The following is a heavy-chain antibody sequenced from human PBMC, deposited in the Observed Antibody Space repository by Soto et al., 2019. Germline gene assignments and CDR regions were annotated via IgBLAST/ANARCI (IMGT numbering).Heavy chain of an antibody. CDR1: GFTFSSYA. D-gene: IGHD3-10*01. CDR3: AKDTYYYGSGSLNYFDY. Sequence: EVQLLESGGGLVQPGGSLRLSCAASGFTFSSYAMSWVRQAPGKGLEWVSAISGSGGSTYYADSVKGRFTISRDNSKNTLYLQMNSLRAEDTAVYYCAKDTYYYGSGSLNYFDYWGQGTLVTVSS. CDR2: ISGSGGST. J-gene: IGHJ4*02. V-gene: IGHV3-23*01.